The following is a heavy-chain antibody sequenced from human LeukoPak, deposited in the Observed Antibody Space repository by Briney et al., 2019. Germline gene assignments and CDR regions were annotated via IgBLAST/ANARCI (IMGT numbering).Heavy chain of an antibody. J-gene: IGHJ6*03. CDR1: GGTFSSYA. CDR3: ASSWLRLGYMDV. V-gene: IGHV1-69*05. D-gene: IGHD5-12*01. CDR2: IIPIFGTA. Sequence: SVKVSCKASGGTFSSYAISWVRQAPGQGLEWMEGIIPIFGTANYAQKFQGRVTITTDESTSTAYMELSSLRSEDTAVYYCASSWLRLGYMDVWGKGTTVTVSS.